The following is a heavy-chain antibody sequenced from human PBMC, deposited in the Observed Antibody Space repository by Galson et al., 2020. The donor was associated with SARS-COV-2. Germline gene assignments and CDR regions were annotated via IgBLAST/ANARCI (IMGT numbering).Heavy chain of an antibody. V-gene: IGHV3-21*01. CDR1: GFTFSSYT. CDR3: ARSPPSKCLPDGGGAGHRDGFDL. CDR2: ISDSGTYR. D-gene: IGHD2-15*01. J-gene: IGHJ3*01. Sequence: NSGGSLRLSCVASGFTFSSYTMVWVRQAPGQGLEYVSSISDSGTYRFFGASVKGRFTISRDNAEKSLYLHMNSLRDDDTAVYYCARSPPSKCLPDGGGAGHRDGFDLWGQGTAVAVSS.